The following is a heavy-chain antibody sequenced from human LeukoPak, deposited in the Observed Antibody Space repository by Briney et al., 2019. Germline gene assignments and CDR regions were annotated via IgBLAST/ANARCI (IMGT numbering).Heavy chain of an antibody. V-gene: IGHV4-38-2*02. CDR1: GYSISSGYY. CDR3: AIIERSGSLSY. J-gene: IGHJ4*02. D-gene: IGHD1-26*01. Sequence: PSETLSLTCTVSGYSISSGYYWSWIRQPPGKGLEWIGYIYYSGSTNYNPSLKSRVTISVDTSKNQFSLKLSSVTAADTAVYYCAIIERSGSLSYWGQGTLVTVSS. CDR2: IYYSGST.